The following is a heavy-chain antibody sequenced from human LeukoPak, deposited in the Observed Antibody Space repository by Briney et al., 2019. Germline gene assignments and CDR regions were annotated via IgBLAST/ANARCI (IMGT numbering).Heavy chain of an antibody. CDR3: ARAGLVGYCSSTSCPAGRFDP. Sequence: ASVKVSCKASGYTFTGYYMHWVRQAPGQGLEWMGWINPNSGGTNYAQKFQGWVTMTRDTSISTAYMELSRLRSDDTAVYYCARAGLVGYCSSTSCPAGRFDPWGQGTLVTVSS. CDR1: GYTFTGYY. V-gene: IGHV1-2*04. D-gene: IGHD2-2*01. CDR2: INPNSGGT. J-gene: IGHJ5*02.